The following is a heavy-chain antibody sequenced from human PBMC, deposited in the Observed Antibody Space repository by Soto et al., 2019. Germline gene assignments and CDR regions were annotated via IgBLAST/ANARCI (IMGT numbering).Heavy chain of an antibody. CDR1: GGSFSGYY. J-gene: IGHJ6*02. V-gene: IGHV4-34*01. Sequence: QVQLQQWGAGLLKPSETLSLTCAVYGGSFSGYYWSWIRQPPGKGLEWIGEINHSGSTNYNTSLKSLVTRSVDTSKTQFSLKLSSVTAADTAVYYCARGRYYDFWSGSSRFIYYYGMDVWGQGTTVTVSS. CDR3: ARGRYYDFWSGSSRFIYYYGMDV. CDR2: INHSGST. D-gene: IGHD3-3*01.